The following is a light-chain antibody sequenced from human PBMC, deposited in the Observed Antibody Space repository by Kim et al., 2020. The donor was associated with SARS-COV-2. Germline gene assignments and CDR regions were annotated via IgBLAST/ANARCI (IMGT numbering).Light chain of an antibody. CDR3: QQSYITPFI. J-gene: IGKJ3*01. CDR1: QSISSH. Sequence: DIQMTQSPSSLSASVGDRVTITCRTTQSISSHLNWYQQKPGRAPKLLISAASTLQGGVPSMFSGSGSETDFTLTISSLQPEDFATYYCQQSYITPFIVGPGTKVDIK. CDR2: AAS. V-gene: IGKV1-39*01.